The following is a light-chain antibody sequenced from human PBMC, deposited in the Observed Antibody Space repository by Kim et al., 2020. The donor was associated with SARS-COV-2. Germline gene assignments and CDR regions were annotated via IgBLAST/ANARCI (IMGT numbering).Light chain of an antibody. J-gene: IGLJ2*01. CDR1: NIGSKS. CDR2: YDS. Sequence: VAPGKTARITGGGNNIGSKSVHWYQKKPGQAPVLVIYYDSDRPSGIPERFSGSNSGNTATLTISRVEAGDEADYYCQVWDSSSVQFGGGTKLTVL. CDR3: QVWDSSSVQ. V-gene: IGLV3-21*04.